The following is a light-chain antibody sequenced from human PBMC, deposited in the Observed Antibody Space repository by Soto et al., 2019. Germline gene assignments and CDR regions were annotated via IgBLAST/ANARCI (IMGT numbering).Light chain of an antibody. V-gene: IGKV3-20*01. Sequence: IMLKQSQGTLSLFPGARATISCRASQRVSARYLAWYHQKPGQAPRLLIFGASDRATGIPDRFSGSGSGTDFTLTIDRLEPEDFAMYYCQQYSDSPPTFGQGTKVDIK. J-gene: IGKJ1*01. CDR1: QRVSARY. CDR3: QQYSDSPPT. CDR2: GAS.